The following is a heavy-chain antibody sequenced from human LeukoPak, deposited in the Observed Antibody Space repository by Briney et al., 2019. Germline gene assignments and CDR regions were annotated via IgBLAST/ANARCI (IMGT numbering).Heavy chain of an antibody. CDR2: FSPSGGST. J-gene: IGHJ4*02. CDR1: VYGFTSHY. V-gene: IGHV1-46*01. CDR3: ARNVASHIGLANYFDY. Sequence: ASVTVSCTASVYGFTSHYIHWVRHGPGQGLEWMGVFSPSGGSTTYAQKFPSRVTMTRDTSTSTVYMDLSSLRSDDTSVYYCARNVASHIGLANYFDYWGQGALVIVSS. D-gene: IGHD2-2*01.